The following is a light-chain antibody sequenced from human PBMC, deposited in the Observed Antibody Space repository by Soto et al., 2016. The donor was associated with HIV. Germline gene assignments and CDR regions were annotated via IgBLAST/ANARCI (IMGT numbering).Light chain of an antibody. Sequence: SSELTQDPAVSVALGQTVRITCQGDSLRSYYGSWYQQKPGQAPVLVIYGKNNRPSGVPDRFSGSTSGDTSSLTITGAQAEDEADYYCNSRDSRVFGGGTKLTVL. CDR2: GKN. J-gene: IGLJ2*01. CDR3: NSRDSRV. V-gene: IGLV3-19*01. CDR1: SLRSYY.